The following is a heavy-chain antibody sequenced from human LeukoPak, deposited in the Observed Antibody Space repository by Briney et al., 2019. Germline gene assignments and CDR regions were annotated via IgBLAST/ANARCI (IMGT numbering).Heavy chain of an antibody. CDR2: IIPIFGTA. CDR3: ARGRIAAAANWFDP. J-gene: IGHJ5*02. V-gene: IGHV1-69*05. CDR1: GGTFSSYA. Sequence: SVKVSCKSSGGTFSSYAISWVRQAPGQGLEWMGGIIPIFGTANYAQKFQGRATITTDESTSTAYMELSSLRSDDTAVYYCARGRIAAAANWFDPWGQGTLVTVSS. D-gene: IGHD6-13*01.